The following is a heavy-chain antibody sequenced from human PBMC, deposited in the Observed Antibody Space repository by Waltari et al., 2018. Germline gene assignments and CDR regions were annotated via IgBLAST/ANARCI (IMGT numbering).Heavy chain of an antibody. V-gene: IGHV3-33*06. CDR1: GFTMSSYF. CDR2: LLSDGNEK. CDR3: AKEQEAFDI. J-gene: IGHJ3*02. Sequence: QLQLVESGGGVVQPGKSLRLSCAASGFTMSSYFMHWVRQAPGKGLEWVAVLLSDGNEKYYGDSVKGRFTISRDNSKNIVYLQMNSLRAEDTAVYFCAKEQEAFDIWGQGTVVTVS.